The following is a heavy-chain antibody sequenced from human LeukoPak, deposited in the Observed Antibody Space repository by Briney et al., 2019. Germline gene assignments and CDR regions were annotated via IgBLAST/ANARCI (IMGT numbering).Heavy chain of an antibody. V-gene: IGHV3-74*01. D-gene: IGHD3-16*02. CDR2: IKSIGSTT. CDR1: GFTFNRYW. Sequence: LGRSLRLSCAASGFTFNRYWMHWVRQAPGKGLVWVSRIKSIGSTTTYADSVKGRFTISRDNAKNTLYLQMNSLRAEDTAVYYCARGRGTIDMFDYWGQGTLVTLSS. J-gene: IGHJ4*02. CDR3: ARGRGTIDMFDY.